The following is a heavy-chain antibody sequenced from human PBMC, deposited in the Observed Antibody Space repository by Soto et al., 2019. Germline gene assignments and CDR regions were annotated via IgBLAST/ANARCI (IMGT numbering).Heavy chain of an antibody. Sequence: GTGPTLMNHKQTLAQTCTFSGFSLSTSGVGVGLIRQPPGKALEWLALIYWNDDKRYSPSLKSRLTITKDTSKNQVVLTMTNMDPVDTATYYCAHRSYYYDSSGPTFSFDYWGQGTLVTVSS. CDR3: AHRSYYYDSSGPTFSFDY. CDR1: GFSLSTSGVG. J-gene: IGHJ4*02. CDR2: IYWNDDK. D-gene: IGHD3-22*01. V-gene: IGHV2-5*01.